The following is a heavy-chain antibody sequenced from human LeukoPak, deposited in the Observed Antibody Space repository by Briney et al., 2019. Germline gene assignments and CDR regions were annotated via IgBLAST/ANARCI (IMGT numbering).Heavy chain of an antibody. CDR1: GGSVIGSY. D-gene: IGHD1-26*01. J-gene: IGHJ4*02. CDR2: IYNTVDV. V-gene: IGHV4-59*02. Sequence: PSETLSLTCTVSGGSVIGSYWTWIRQSPGGSLQYLGYIYNTVDVNYSPSLKSRVTISIDMSRNQVSLRLTSVTAADTAIYYCARSRNYDTTCFNPSYYLDSWGQGALVTVAS. CDR3: ARSRNYDTTCFNPSYYLDS.